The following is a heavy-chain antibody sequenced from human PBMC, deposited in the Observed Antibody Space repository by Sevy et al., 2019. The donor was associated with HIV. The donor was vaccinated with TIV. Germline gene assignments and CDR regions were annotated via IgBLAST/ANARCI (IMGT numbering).Heavy chain of an antibody. CDR2: IYPDDSDI. CDR3: ARRFYDSTGYPQYFFDY. J-gene: IGHJ4*02. D-gene: IGHD3-22*01. Sequence: GESLKSSCRASGYRFSSYWIAWVRQVPGKGLEWMGIIYPDDSDIRYSPSLQGQVTISVDKSFSTAYLQWSSLDASDTAMYFCARRFYDSTGYPQYFFDYWGQGTLVTVSS. CDR1: GYRFSSYW. V-gene: IGHV5-51*01.